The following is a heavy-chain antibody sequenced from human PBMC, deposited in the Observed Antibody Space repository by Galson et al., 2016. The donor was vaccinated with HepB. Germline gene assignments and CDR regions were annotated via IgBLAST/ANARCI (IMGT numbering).Heavy chain of an antibody. Sequence: SVKVSCKASGDTFSSYIISWVRQAPGQGLEWMGEFIAVFGTTNYAQRFQGRVTITADESTSTAYMELRSLRADDTAVYYCARDHERTTVAGTPGAFDIWGQGTLVIVSS. V-gene: IGHV1-69*13. D-gene: IGHD6-19*01. CDR1: GDTFSSYI. CDR3: ARDHERTTVAGTPGAFDI. CDR2: FIAVFGTT. J-gene: IGHJ3*02.